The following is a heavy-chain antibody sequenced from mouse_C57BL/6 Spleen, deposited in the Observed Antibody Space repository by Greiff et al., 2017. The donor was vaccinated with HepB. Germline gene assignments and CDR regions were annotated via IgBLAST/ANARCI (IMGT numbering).Heavy chain of an antibody. V-gene: IGHV3-1*01. CDR1: GYSITSGYD. D-gene: IGHD1-1*01. Sequence: VQLKESGPGMVKPSQSLSLTCTVTGYSITSGYDWHWIRHFPGNKLEWMGYISYSGSTNYNPSLKSRISITHDTSKNHFFLKLNSVTTEDTATYYCAREGYGSSYGYAMDYWGQGTSVTVSS. CDR3: AREGYGSSYGYAMDY. CDR2: ISYSGST. J-gene: IGHJ4*01.